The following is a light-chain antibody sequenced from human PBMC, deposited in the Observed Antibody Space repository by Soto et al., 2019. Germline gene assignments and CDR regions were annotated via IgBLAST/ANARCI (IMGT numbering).Light chain of an antibody. V-gene: IGLV2-14*01. Sequence: QSALTQPASVSGSPGQSITISCTGTSSDVGGYNLDSWYQQYPDKAPKLMIYEVNTRHSGVSNRFSGSKSGNTASLTISGLQAEDEADYCCSSYKSSSTLPLVLGTATKVTVL. CDR3: SSYKSSSTLPLV. J-gene: IGLJ1*01. CDR1: SSDVGGYNL. CDR2: EVN.